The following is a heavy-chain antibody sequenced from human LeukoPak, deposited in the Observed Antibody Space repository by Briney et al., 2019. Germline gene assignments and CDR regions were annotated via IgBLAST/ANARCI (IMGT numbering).Heavy chain of an antibody. D-gene: IGHD3-3*01. CDR1: IDSFSNYH. J-gene: IGHJ6*03. V-gene: IGHV4-34*01. Sequence: SETLSLTCAVDIDSFSNYHWNWIRQTPAKGMEWLAEINHRGSTNYNPSLKSRVTISVDTSKNQFSLKLSSVTAADTAVYYCARSGYDFWSGYYNRYYYYYYMDVWGKGTTVTVSS. CDR3: ARSGYDFWSGYYNRYYYYYYMDV. CDR2: INHRGST.